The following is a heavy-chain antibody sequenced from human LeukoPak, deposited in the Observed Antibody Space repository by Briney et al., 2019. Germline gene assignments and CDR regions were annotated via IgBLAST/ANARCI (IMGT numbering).Heavy chain of an antibody. D-gene: IGHD6-6*01. CDR2: IKQDGSEE. V-gene: IGHV3-7*05. CDR1: GFTFSSYW. J-gene: IGHJ6*02. Sequence: GGSLRLSCAASGFTFSSYWMSWVRQAPGKGLEWVANIKQDGSEEVYVDSVRGRFTISRDNTKNSLFLQMNTLRAEDTAVYYCARDPYSSTWSYGMDVWGQGTTVTVSS. CDR3: ARDPYSSTWSYGMDV.